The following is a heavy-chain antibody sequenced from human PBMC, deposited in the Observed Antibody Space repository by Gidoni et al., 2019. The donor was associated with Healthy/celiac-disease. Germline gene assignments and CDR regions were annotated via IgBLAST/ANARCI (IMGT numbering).Heavy chain of an antibody. D-gene: IGHD2-2*01. CDR3: ARRGAYCSSTSCYGGGAFDI. J-gene: IGHJ3*02. CDR1: GYSFTSYW. V-gene: IGHV5-51*01. Sequence: EVQLVQSGAEVKKPGESLKISCKGSGYSFTSYWIGWVRQMPGKGLEWMGIIYPGDSDTRYSPSFQGQVTISADKSISTAYLQWSSLKASDTAMYYCARRGAYCSSTSCYGGGAFDIWGQGTMVTVSS. CDR2: IYPGDSDT.